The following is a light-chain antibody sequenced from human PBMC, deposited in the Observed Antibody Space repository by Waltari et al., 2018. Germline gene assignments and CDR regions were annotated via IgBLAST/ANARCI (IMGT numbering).Light chain of an antibody. V-gene: IGLV2-8*01. J-gene: IGLJ2*01. CDR3: SSYGGSNNLV. Sequence: QSALTQPPSASGSPGQSVTISCTGTSSDVGGYNYVSWYQHHPGKAPKLMIYEVSKRPSGGPDRFSGSKSGTTAALTVFGLQAEDEGDYYCSSYGGSNNLVFGGGTKVTVL. CDR1: SSDVGGYNY. CDR2: EVS.